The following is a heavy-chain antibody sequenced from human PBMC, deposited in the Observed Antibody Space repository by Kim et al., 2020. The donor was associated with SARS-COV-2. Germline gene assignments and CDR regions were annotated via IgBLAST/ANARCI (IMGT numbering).Heavy chain of an antibody. J-gene: IGHJ4*02. V-gene: IGHV3-30*04. CDR1: GFTFSSYA. CDR2: ISYDGSNK. CDR3: AREGPGDSSSWPYFDY. Sequence: GGSLRLSCAASGFTFSSYAMHWVRQAPGKGLEWVAVISYDGSNKYYADSVKGRFTISRDNSKNTLYLQMNSLRAEDTAVYYCAREGPGDSSSWPYFDYWGQGTLVTVSS. D-gene: IGHD6-13*01.